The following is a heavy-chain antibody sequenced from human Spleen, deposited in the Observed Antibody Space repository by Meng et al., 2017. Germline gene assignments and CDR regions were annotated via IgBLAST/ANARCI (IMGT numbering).Heavy chain of an antibody. J-gene: IGHJ4*02. D-gene: IGHD1-26*01. CDR1: GGSVSSGSYY. CDR3: AGGPWELDY. CDR2: IDYSRST. V-gene: IGHV4-61*01. Sequence: QVQLPGSGPGLVRPSETLFLTCTVSGGSVSSGSYYWSWIRQPPGKGLEWIGYIDYSRSTNYYPSLKSRVTMSVDTSKNQFSLKLSSVTAVDTAVYYCAGGPWELDYWGQGTLVTVSS.